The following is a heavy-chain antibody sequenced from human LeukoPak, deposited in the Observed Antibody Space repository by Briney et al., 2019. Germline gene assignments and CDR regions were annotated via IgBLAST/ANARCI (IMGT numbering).Heavy chain of an antibody. CDR2: IKQDRSEK. CDR3: ARRIAAGEIDY. CDR1: GFTFSSYW. J-gene: IGHJ4*02. Sequence: GGSLRLSCAPSGFTFSSYWMSWVRQAPGKGLEWVANIKQDRSEKYYVDSVKGRFTISRDNAKNSLYLQMNSLRAEDTAVYYCARRIAAGEIDYWGQGTLVTVSS. D-gene: IGHD6-13*01. V-gene: IGHV3-7*01.